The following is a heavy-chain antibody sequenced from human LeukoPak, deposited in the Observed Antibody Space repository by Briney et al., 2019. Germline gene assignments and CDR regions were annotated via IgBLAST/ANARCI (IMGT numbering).Heavy chain of an antibody. V-gene: IGHV4-34*01. D-gene: IGHD2-2*01. CDR2: INHSGST. Sequence: SETLSLTCAVYGGSFSGHYWSWIRQPPGKGLEWIGEINHSGSTNYNPSLKSRVTIPADTSKNPFSPKLSSVTAADTAVYYWCRVTCSSTSCYVGWFDPWGQGTLVTVSS. CDR3: CRVTCSSTSCYVGWFDP. CDR1: GGSFSGHY. J-gene: IGHJ5*02.